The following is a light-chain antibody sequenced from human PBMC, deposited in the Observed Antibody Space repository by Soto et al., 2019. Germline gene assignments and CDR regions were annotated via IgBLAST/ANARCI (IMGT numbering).Light chain of an antibody. CDR3: QTWGTGIHVV. V-gene: IGLV4-69*01. CDR2: LHSDGSH. J-gene: IGLJ2*01. Sequence: QSVLTQSPSASASLGASVKLTCTLSSGHISDAIAWHQQQPVKGPRDLLKLHSDGSHSKGDGIPDRASCSSAVSERYLTIASLQSEDEADYYCQTWGTGIHVVFGGGTKLTVL. CDR1: SGHISDA.